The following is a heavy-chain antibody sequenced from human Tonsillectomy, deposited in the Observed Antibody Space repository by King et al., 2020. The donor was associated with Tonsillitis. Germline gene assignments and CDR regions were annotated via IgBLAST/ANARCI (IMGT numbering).Heavy chain of an antibody. J-gene: IGHJ5*02. Sequence: QRVQSGAEVKKPGASVKVSCNESVYTIRGFYIHWVRQDPGQCLEWMGWYNPKRGGTNYSQNLQGRVTMTRDTTISTAYMELSRLKSDDTAVYYCARDMGHWFDPWGQGTLVTVSS. V-gene: IGHV1-2*02. D-gene: IGHD3-10*01. CDR1: VYTIRGFY. CDR2: YNPKRGGT. CDR3: ARDMGHWFDP.